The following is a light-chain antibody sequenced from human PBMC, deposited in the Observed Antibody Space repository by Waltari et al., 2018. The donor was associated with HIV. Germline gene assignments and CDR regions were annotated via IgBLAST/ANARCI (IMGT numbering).Light chain of an antibody. CDR2: MNN. CDR1: TSTTASTS. Sequence: QSVLTQPPSASGTPGPRAPTPCSGSTSTTASTSVYSYQQLPGTAPKLLIYMNNQRPSGVPDRFSGSKSGTSASLAISGLRSEDEADYYCAAWDASLSAWVFGGGTKLTVL. V-gene: IGLV1-47*01. CDR3: AAWDASLSAWV. J-gene: IGLJ3*02.